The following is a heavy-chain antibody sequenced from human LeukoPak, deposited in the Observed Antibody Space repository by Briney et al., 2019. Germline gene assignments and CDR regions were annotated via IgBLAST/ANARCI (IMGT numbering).Heavy chain of an antibody. J-gene: IGHJ4*02. CDR1: GFSFPYG. D-gene: IGHD3-22*01. V-gene: IGHV3-23*01. CDR2: ITNSGENT. CDR3: ARDLYRIVVVPHYFDY. Sequence: GGSLRLSCEASGFSFPYGMSWVRQAPGKGLEWVSGITNSGENTYYADSVKGRFTISRDNSKNTLFLEMNSLRVEDTAVYYCARDLYRIVVVPHYFDYWGQGTLVTVSS.